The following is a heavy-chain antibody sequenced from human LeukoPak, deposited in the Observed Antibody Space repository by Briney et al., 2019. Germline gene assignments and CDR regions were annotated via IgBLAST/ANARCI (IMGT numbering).Heavy chain of an antibody. CDR2: ISSSSSYT. V-gene: IGHV3-11*06. Sequence: GGSLRLSCAASGFTFSDYYMSWIRQAPGKGLEWVSYISSSSSYTNYADSVKGRFTISRDNAKNSLYLQMNSLRAEDTAVYYCARGYCPILYYFDYWGQGTLVTVSS. CDR1: GFTFSDYY. D-gene: IGHD2-15*01. CDR3: ARGYCPILYYFDY. J-gene: IGHJ4*02.